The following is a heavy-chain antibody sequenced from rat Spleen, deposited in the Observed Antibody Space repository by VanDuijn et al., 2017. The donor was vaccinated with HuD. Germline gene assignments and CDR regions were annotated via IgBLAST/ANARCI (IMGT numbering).Heavy chain of an antibody. Sequence: EVQLVESGGGLVQPGRSLKLSCVASGFTFNNYWMTWIRQAPKKGLEWVAYISYDGGSTYYRDSVKGRFTISRDNAKSTLYLQMDSLRSEDTATYYCTTAGNYDGSYYYFDYWGQGVMVTVSS. CDR3: TTAGNYDGSYYYFDY. CDR1: GFTFNNYW. J-gene: IGHJ2*01. V-gene: IGHV5-31*01. D-gene: IGHD1-12*02. CDR2: ISYDGGST.